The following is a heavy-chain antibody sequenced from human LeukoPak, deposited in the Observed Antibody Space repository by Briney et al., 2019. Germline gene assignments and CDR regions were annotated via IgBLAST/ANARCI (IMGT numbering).Heavy chain of an antibody. D-gene: IGHD6-13*01. V-gene: IGHV1-8*02. J-gene: IGHJ6*02. CDR3: VRAAAGLYYYYGMDV. Sequence: ASVKVSCKASGYTFTSYDINWVRQATGQGLEWMGWMNPNSGNTGYAQKFQGRVTMTRNTSISTAYMELSSLRSEDTAVYYCVRAAAGLYYYYGMDVWGQGTTVTVSS. CDR2: MNPNSGNT. CDR1: GYTFTSYD.